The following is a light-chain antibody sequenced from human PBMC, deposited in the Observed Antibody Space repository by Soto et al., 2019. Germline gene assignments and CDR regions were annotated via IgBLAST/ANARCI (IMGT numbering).Light chain of an antibody. V-gene: IGKV1-33*01. CDR2: DAS. CDR3: RKYDDFSPT. J-gene: IGKJ3*01. Sequence: DIQMTQSPSSLSASVGDRVTITCQASQHISTYLNWFQQKPGKAAELLIYDASNLVPGVPSRFSGSGSGTNFTFAISSLQPEDIATYYCRKYDDFSPTFCPGTKVDIK. CDR1: QHISTY.